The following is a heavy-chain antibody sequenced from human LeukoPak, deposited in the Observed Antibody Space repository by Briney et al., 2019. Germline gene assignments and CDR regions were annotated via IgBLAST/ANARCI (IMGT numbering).Heavy chain of an antibody. V-gene: IGHV4-59*01. Sequence: ASETLSLTCTVSGGSISSYYWSWIRQPPGKGLEWIGYIYYSGSTNYNPSLKSRVTISVDTSKNQFSLKLSSVTAADTAVYYCARLTTSNYYYYYGMDVWGQGTTVTVSS. CDR1: GGSISSYY. J-gene: IGHJ6*02. D-gene: IGHD4-11*01. CDR3: ARLTTSNYYYYYGMDV. CDR2: IYYSGST.